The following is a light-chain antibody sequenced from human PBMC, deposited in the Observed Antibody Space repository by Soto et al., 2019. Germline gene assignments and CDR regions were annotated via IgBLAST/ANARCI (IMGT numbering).Light chain of an antibody. J-gene: IGLJ1*01. CDR1: PRDVGVYDY. CDR3: SSYAGTYIV. CDR2: DVS. V-gene: IGLV2-8*01. Sequence: QSVLTQPPPPSGSPGQSVAISFTGTPRDVGVYDYVSWYQQPPGKAPKLMIYDVSKRPSGVPDRFSGSKSGNTASLTVSGLQAEDEADYYCSSYAGTYIVFGTGTKVTVL.